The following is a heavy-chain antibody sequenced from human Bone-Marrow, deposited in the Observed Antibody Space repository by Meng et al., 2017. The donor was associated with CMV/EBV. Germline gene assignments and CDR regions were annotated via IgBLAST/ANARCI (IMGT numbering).Heavy chain of an antibody. V-gene: IGHV3-30-3*01. J-gene: IGHJ6*02. CDR2: ISYDGSNK. Sequence: GGSLRLSCAASGFTFSSYAMHWVRQAPGKGLEWVAVISYDGSNKYYADSVKGRFTISRDNSKNTLYLQMNSLRAEDTAVYYCSRERVSAYDSSGYLRYYYYYYGMDFWGQGTTVTVSS. CDR3: SRERVSAYDSSGYLRYYYYYYGMDF. CDR1: GFTFSSYA. D-gene: IGHD3-22*01.